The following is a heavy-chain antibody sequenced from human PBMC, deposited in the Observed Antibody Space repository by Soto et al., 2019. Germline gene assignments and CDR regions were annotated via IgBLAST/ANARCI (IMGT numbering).Heavy chain of an antibody. CDR2: MNSRNT. D-gene: IGHD4-17*01. J-gene: IGHJ4*02. V-gene: IGHV1-8*01. CDR1: GYTFTNYD. Sequence: QVQLLQSGAEAKRPGASVKVSCKASGYTFTNYDFNWVRQATGQGLEWMGYMNSRNTGFAQKFQGRITLTWDTATNTAYMELNSLTSEDTAVYSCATYSDGQGFDNWGQGTLITVS. CDR3: ATYSDGQGFDN.